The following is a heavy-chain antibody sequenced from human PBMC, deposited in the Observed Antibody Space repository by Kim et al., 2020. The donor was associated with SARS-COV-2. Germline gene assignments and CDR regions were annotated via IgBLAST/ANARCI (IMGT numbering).Heavy chain of an antibody. V-gene: IGHV4-34*01. D-gene: IGHD5-18*01. CDR2: INHSGST. Sequence: SETLSLTCAVYGGSFSGYYWSWIRQPPGKGLEWIGEINHSGSTNYNPSLKSRVTISVDTSKNQFSLKLSSVTAADTAVYYCARRYSYGHINWFDPWGQGTLVTVSS. J-gene: IGHJ5*02. CDR3: ARRYSYGHINWFDP. CDR1: GGSFSGYY.